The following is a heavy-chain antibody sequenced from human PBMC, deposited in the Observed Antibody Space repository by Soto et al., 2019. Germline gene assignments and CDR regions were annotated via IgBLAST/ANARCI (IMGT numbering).Heavy chain of an antibody. CDR2: INHSGST. Sequence: SETLSLTCAVYGGSFSGYYWSWIRQPPGKGLEWIGEINHSGSTNYNPSLKSRVTISVDTSKNQFSLQLSSVTAADTAVYYCARTPKRGNDYIWGTKLRGTFFDYWGQGTLVTVSS. CDR3: ARTPKRGNDYIWGTKLRGTFFDY. J-gene: IGHJ4*02. CDR1: GGSFSGYY. D-gene: IGHD3-16*01. V-gene: IGHV4-34*01.